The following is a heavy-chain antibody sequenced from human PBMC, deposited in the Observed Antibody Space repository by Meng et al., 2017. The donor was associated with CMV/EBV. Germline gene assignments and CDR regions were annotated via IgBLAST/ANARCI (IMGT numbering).Heavy chain of an antibody. Sequence: CTVSGGSISSGGYYWSWIRRHPGKGLEWIGYIYYSGSTYYNPSLKSRVTISVDTSKNQFSLKLSSVTAADTAVYYCAREGETNWFDPWGQGTLVTVSS. J-gene: IGHJ5*02. V-gene: IGHV4-31*03. CDR1: GGSISSGGYY. CDR2: IYYSGST. D-gene: IGHD2-8*01. CDR3: AREGETNWFDP.